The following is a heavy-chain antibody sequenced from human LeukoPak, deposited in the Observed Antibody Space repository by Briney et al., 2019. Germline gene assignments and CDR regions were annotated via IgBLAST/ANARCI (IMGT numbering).Heavy chain of an antibody. Sequence: PSETLSLTCTVSGGSISSSSYYWGWIRQPPGKGLEWLGSIYYSGSTYYNPSLKSRVTISVDTSKNQFSLKLSSVTAADTAVYYCARLRPVVPAAYAPYYYYYMDVWGKGTTVTVSS. CDR3: ARLRPVVPAAYAPYYYYYMDV. CDR1: GGSISSSSYY. V-gene: IGHV4-39*01. J-gene: IGHJ6*03. CDR2: IYYSGST. D-gene: IGHD2-2*01.